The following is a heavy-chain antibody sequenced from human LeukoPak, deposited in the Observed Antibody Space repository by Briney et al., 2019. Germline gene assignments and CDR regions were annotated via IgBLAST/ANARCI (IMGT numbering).Heavy chain of an antibody. J-gene: IGHJ3*02. CDR3: ARDYYDSSGQGEFDI. CDR1: GFTFSSYS. CDR2: ISSSSSYI. Sequence: GGSLRLSCAASGFTFSSYSMNWVRQAPGKGLEWVSSISSSSSYIYYADSVKGRFTISRDNAKSSLYLQMNSLRAEDTAVYYCARDYYDSSGQGEFDIWGQGTMVTVSS. D-gene: IGHD3-22*01. V-gene: IGHV3-21*01.